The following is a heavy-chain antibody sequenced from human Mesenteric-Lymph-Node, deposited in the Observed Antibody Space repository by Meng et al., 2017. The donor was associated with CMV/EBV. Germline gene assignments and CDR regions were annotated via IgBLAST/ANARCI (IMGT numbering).Heavy chain of an antibody. CDR2: IKPDGTEM. CDR3: ARDHAAVPAGDL. J-gene: IGHJ5*02. V-gene: IGHV3-7*03. Sequence: SCAASGFSISTYWMGWVRQSPGQGLEWVANIKPDGTEMAYVDSVKGRFTITRDNAKNSFYLQMNSLRVEDAGIYYCARDHAAVPAGDLWGQGTLVTVSS. CDR1: GFSISTYW. D-gene: IGHD6-13*01.